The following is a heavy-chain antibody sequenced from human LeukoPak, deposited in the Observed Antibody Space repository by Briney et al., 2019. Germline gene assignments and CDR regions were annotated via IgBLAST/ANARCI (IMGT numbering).Heavy chain of an antibody. J-gene: IGHJ4*02. CDR2: ISSSGSTI. CDR3: ATFEVEFDY. V-gene: IGHV3-48*03. CDR1: GCTFSSYE. Sequence: GGSLRLSCAASGCTFSSYEMNWVRQAPGKGLEWVSYISSSGSTIYYADSVKGRFTISRDNAKNTLYLQMNSLRAEDTAVYYCATFEVEFDYWGQGTLVTVSS. D-gene: IGHD3-9*01.